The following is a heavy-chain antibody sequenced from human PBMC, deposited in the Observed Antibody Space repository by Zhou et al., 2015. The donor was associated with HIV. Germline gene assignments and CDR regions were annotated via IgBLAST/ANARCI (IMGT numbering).Heavy chain of an antibody. CDR3: ASSTNYYDSSGYYFLFDY. V-gene: IGHV1-69*02. CDR1: GGTFSSYT. J-gene: IGHJ4*02. Sequence: QVQLVQSGAEVKKPGSSVKVSCKASGGTFSSYTISWVRQAPGQGLEWMGRIIPILGIANYAQKFQGRVTITADKSTSTAYMELSSLRSEDTAVYYCASSTNYYDSSGYYFLFDYWGQGTLVTVSS. CDR2: IIPILGIA. D-gene: IGHD3-22*01.